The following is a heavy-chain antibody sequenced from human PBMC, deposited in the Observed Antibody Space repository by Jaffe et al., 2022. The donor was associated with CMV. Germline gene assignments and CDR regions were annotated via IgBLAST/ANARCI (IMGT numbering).Heavy chain of an antibody. Sequence: QLQLQESGPGLVKPSETLSLTCTVSGGSISSTSYYWGWIRQPPGKGLEWIGNIYYAGSTYYNPSLNSRVIISVDTSKNQFSVKLSSVTAADTAVYYCARSRDGFLFDYWGQGTLVTVSS. CDR3: ARSRDGFLFDY. V-gene: IGHV4-39*01. D-gene: IGHD5-12*01. J-gene: IGHJ4*02. CDR1: GGSISSTSYY. CDR2: IYYAGST.